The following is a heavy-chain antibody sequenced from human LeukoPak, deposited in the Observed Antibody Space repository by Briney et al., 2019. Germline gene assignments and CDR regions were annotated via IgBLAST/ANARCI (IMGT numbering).Heavy chain of an antibody. CDR2: IYTSGST. CDR1: GGSISSYY. D-gene: IGHD6-19*01. V-gene: IGHV4-4*07. Sequence: SETLSLTCTVSGGSISSYYWSWIRQPAGKGLEWIGRIYTSGSTNYNPSLKSQVTMSVDTSKNQFSLKLSSVTAADTAVYYCARDPDSSGWYDYWGQGTLVTVSS. CDR3: ARDPDSSGWYDY. J-gene: IGHJ4*02.